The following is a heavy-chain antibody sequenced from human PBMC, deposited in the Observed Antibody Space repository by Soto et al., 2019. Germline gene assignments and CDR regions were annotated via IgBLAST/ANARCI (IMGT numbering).Heavy chain of an antibody. V-gene: IGHV3-11*01. D-gene: IGHD2-2*01. CDR1: GFTFSDYY. Sequence: QVQLVESGGGLFKPGGSLRLSCAASGFTFSDYYMTWIRQAPGKGLEWISYITSSGNTIYYADSVKGRFTVSRDNAKNSLYLQMNSLRAADTAVYYCARHTNQFHRWGQGTLVTVSS. CDR3: ARHTNQFHR. J-gene: IGHJ1*01. CDR2: ITSSGNTI.